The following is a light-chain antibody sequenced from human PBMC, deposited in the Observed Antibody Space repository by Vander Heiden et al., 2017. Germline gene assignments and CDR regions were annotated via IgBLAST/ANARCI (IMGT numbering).Light chain of an antibody. CDR2: EVS. V-gene: IGLV2-23*02. CDR1: SSDVGSTNL. CDR3: CSYAGSSTLGV. J-gene: IGLJ2*01. Sequence: QSALTQPASVSGSPGQSITISCTGTSSDVGSTNLVSWYQQRPGKAPKLMIYEVSKRPSGVSNRFSGSKSGNTASLTISGLQAEDEADYYCCSYAGSSTLGVFGGGTKLTVL.